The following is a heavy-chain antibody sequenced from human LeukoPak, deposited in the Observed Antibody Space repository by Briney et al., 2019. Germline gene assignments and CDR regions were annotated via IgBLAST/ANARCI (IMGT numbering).Heavy chain of an antibody. CDR2: INSDGSST. CDR3: ARDSGILTGYYDLVDY. CDR1: GFTFSSYW. Sequence: GGSLRLSCAASGFTFSSYWMHWVRQAPGKGLVWVSRINSDGSSTSYAGSVKGRFTISRDNAKNTLYLQMNSLRAEDTAVYYCARDSGILTGYYDLVDYWGQGTLVTVSS. V-gene: IGHV3-74*01. J-gene: IGHJ4*02. D-gene: IGHD3-9*01.